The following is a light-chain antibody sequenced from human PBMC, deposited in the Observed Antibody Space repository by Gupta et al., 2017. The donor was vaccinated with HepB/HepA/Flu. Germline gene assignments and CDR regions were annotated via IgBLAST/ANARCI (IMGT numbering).Light chain of an antibody. CDR3: CSFTNTHTHV. CDR2: DVS. J-gene: IGLJ1*01. V-gene: IGLV2-14*03. CDR1: SSDVGGYNY. Sequence: QSALTQPASVSGSPGPSITISCTGTSSDVGGYNYVSWYQQHPGKAPKIMIYDVSNRPSGVSNRFSGSKSVNTASLTISAPQAEDEADYYFCSFTNTHTHVFGTGTKVTVL.